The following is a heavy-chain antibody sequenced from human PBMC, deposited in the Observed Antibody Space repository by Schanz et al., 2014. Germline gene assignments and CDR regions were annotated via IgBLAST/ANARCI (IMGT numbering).Heavy chain of an antibody. CDR3: ARDAADFYDILTEEDY. J-gene: IGHJ4*02. V-gene: IGHV1-18*01. D-gene: IGHD3-9*01. CDR2: ISAYNGNT. CDR1: GYTFTSYG. Sequence: QVQLVQSGAEVKKPRASVKVSCKASGYTFTSYGISWVRQAPGQGLEWMGWISAYNGNTKYPQKLQGRVTMTTDTATSTAYMELRSLRSDDTAVYYCARDAADFYDILTEEDYWGQGTLVTVSS.